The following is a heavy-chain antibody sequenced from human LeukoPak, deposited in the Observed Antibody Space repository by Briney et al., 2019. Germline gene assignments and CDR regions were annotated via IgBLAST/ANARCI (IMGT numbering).Heavy chain of an antibody. D-gene: IGHD4-17*01. CDR3: ARGKVTRDWYFDL. CDR2: INHSGNT. CDR1: GGSSTDIH. J-gene: IGHJ2*01. V-gene: IGHV4-34*01. Sequence: PETLSVTRTVHGGSSTDIHPSSVRLPPRKGLGWIGEINHSGNTNYNPSLKSRVTISIDTSKNQFSLKLSSVTAADTAVYYCARGKVTRDWYFDLWGRGTLVTVSS.